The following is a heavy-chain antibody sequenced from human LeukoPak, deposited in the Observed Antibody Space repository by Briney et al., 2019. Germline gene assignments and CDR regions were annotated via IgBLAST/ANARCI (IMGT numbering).Heavy chain of an antibody. J-gene: IGHJ4*02. D-gene: IGHD6-13*01. V-gene: IGHV3-30*18. CDR1: GFTFSSYG. CDR2: ISYDGSNK. CDR3: AKDGFPTIAANSLAYYFDY. Sequence: GGSLRLSCAASGFTFSSYGMHWVRQAPGKGLEWVAVISYDGSNKYYADSVKGRFTISRDNSKNTLYLQMNSLRAEDTAVYYCAKDGFPTIAANSLAYYFDYWGQGTLVTVSS.